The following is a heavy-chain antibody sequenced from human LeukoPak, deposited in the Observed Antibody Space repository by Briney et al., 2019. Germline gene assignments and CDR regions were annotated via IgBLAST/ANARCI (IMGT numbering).Heavy chain of an antibody. CDR1: GGSFSGYY. CDR3: ARAHYGSGKYYYYGMDV. J-gene: IGHJ6*04. V-gene: IGHV4-34*01. D-gene: IGHD3-10*01. Sequence: SETLSLTCAVYGGSFSGYYWSWIRQPPGKGLDWIGEINHSGSTNYNPSLKSRVTISVDTSKNQFSLKLSSVTAADTAVYYCARAHYGSGKYYYYGMDVWGKGTTVTVSS. CDR2: INHSGST.